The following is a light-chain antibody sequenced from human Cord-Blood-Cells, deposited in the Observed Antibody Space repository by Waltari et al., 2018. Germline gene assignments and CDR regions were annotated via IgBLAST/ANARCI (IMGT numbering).Light chain of an antibody. Sequence: QSVLTQPPSASGTPGQRVTIYCSGSSSNIGSNTVNWYQQLPGTAPKLRTSSNNQRPSGVPDRFSGSKSGTSASLAISGLQSEDEADYYCAAWDDSLNGPVFGGGTKLTVL. CDR3: AAWDDSLNGPV. CDR2: SNN. J-gene: IGLJ2*01. V-gene: IGLV1-44*01. CDR1: SSNIGSNT.